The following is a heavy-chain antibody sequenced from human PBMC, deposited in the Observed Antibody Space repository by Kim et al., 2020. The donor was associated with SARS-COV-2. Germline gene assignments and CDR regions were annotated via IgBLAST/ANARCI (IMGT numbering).Heavy chain of an antibody. CDR1: GGSISSSSYY. CDR3: ARPPCSSSSCSRGYFDY. CDR2: IYYSGSA. Sequence: SETLSLTCVVSGGSISSSSYYWGWIRQPPGKGLEWIGNIYYSGSAYYNPSLKCRVTISVDMSKNQFSLKLSSVTAADTAVYYCARPPCSSSSCSRGYFDYWGQGALVTVSS. V-gene: IGHV4-39*01. D-gene: IGHD2-2*01. J-gene: IGHJ4*02.